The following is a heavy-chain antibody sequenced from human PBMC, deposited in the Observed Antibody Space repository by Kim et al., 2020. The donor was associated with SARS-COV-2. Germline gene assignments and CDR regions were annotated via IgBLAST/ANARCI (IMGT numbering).Heavy chain of an antibody. CDR3: ARDWGLTTVPRYYFDY. Sequence: GGSLRLSCAASGFTFSSYSMNWVRQAPGKGLEWVSSISSSSSYIYYADSVKGRFTISRDNAKNSLHLQMDSLRAEDTAVYYCARDWGLTTVPRYYFDYWGQGTLVTVSS. CDR1: GFTFSSYS. CDR2: ISSSSSYI. J-gene: IGHJ4*02. V-gene: IGHV3-21*04. D-gene: IGHD4-17*01.